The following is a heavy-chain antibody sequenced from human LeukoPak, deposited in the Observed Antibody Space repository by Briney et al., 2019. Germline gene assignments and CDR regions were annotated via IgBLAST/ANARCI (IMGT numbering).Heavy chain of an antibody. V-gene: IGHV4-59*01. D-gene: IGHD2-15*01. CDR1: GGSISSYY. CDR3: ARGLVGCSGGGCYSSGMDV. CDR2: IYHSGST. J-gene: IGHJ6*02. Sequence: PSETLSLTCTVSGGSISSYYWSWIRQPPGKGLEWIGYIYHSGSTNYNPSLKSRVTISVDTSKNQFSLKLSSVTAADTAVYYCARGLVGCSGGGCYSSGMDVWGQGTTVTVSS.